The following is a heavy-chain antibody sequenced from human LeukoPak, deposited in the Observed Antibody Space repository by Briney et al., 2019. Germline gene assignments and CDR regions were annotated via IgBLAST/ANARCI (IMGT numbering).Heavy chain of an antibody. Sequence: SETLSLTCTVSGGSISSDSYYWSWIRQPAGKGLEWIGRIYTSGSTYYNPSLKSRVTISVDTSKNQFSLKLSSVTAADTAVYYCARSLSSGYYYFDYWGQGTLVTVSS. V-gene: IGHV4-61*02. CDR3: ARSLSSGYYYFDY. J-gene: IGHJ4*02. CDR2: IYTSGST. CDR1: GGSISSDSYY. D-gene: IGHD3-22*01.